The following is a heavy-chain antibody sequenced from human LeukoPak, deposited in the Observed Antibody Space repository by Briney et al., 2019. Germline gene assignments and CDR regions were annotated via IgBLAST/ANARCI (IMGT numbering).Heavy chain of an antibody. J-gene: IGHJ6*03. Sequence: SETLSLACTVSGGSISSYYWSWIRQPPGKGLEWIGNIYYSGSTNYNPSLKSRVTISVDTSKNQFSLKLSSVTAADTAVYYCTRGSIAYYYMDVWGKGTTVTISS. D-gene: IGHD3-22*01. V-gene: IGHV4-59*01. CDR1: GGSISSYY. CDR2: IYYSGST. CDR3: TRGSIAYYYMDV.